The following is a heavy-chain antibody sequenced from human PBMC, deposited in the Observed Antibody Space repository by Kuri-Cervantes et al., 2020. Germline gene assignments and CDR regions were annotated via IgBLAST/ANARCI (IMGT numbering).Heavy chain of an antibody. J-gene: IGHJ4*02. V-gene: IGHV4-34*01. CDR1: GGSFSGYY. Sequence: SETLSLICAVYGGSFSGYYWSWIRQPPGKGLEWIGEINHSGSTNYNPSLKSRVTISVDTSKNQFSLTLNSVTAADTAVYYCARLDFWSGYPIDYWGQGTLVTVSS. CDR3: ARLDFWSGYPIDY. D-gene: IGHD3-3*01. CDR2: INHSGST.